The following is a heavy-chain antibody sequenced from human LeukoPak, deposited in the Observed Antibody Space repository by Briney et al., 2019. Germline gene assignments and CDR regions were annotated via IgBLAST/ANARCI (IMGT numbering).Heavy chain of an antibody. Sequence: HTGGSLRLSCAASGFTFSSYGMHWVRQAPGKGLEWVAVIWYDGSNKYYADSVKGRFTISRDNSKNTLYLQMNSLRAEDTAVYYCARDRLGRGFWSGYYTPPLSAWFDPWGQGTLVTVSS. CDR1: GFTFSSYG. V-gene: IGHV3-33*01. D-gene: IGHD3-3*01. J-gene: IGHJ5*02. CDR2: IWYDGSNK. CDR3: ARDRLGRGFWSGYYTPPLSAWFDP.